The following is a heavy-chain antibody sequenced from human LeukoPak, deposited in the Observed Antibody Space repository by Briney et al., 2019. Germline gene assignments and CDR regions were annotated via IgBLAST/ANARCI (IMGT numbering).Heavy chain of an antibody. Sequence: GGSLRLSCASSGFTFSGSAVHWVRQASGKGLEWVGRIRSNAKSYAYAYAASVRVRFTIARDDSETTAYLQMNSLKTEDTAVYYCTHYYDGSGYYGAFDSWGQGTMVTVSS. D-gene: IGHD3-22*01. V-gene: IGHV3-73*01. CDR2: IRSNAKSYAY. CDR1: GFTFSGSA. CDR3: THYYDGSGYYGAFDS. J-gene: IGHJ3*02.